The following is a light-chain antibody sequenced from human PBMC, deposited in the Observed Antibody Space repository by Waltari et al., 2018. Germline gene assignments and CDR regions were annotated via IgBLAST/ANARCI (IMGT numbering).Light chain of an antibody. Sequence: SYVLTQPPSVSVAPGQTAKISCAGDIIGSKTVHWYQHKSGQAPVLVVCADSGRPSGVPERFSGSNSGDAATLTISRVGAGDEAAYYCQIWDTFTDQVVFGGGTKLTFL. CDR1: IIGSKT. J-gene: IGLJ2*01. CDR3: QIWDTFTDQVV. CDR2: ADS. V-gene: IGLV3-21*02.